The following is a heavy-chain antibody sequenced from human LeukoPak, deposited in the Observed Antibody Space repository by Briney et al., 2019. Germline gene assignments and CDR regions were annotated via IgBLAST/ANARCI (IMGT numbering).Heavy chain of an antibody. CDR3: AKNHESYYDSSGRGFDY. D-gene: IGHD3-22*01. J-gene: IGHJ4*02. Sequence: PGGSLSLSCAASGFTFSSYGIHWVRQAPGKGLEWVAVISYDGSNKYYADSVKGRFTISRDNSKSTQYLQMNSLRAEDTAVYYCAKNHESYYDSSGRGFDYWGQRTLVTVSS. V-gene: IGHV3-30*18. CDR1: GFTFSSYG. CDR2: ISYDGSNK.